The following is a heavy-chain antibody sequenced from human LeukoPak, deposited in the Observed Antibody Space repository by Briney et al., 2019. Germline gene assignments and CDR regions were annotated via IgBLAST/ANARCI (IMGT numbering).Heavy chain of an antibody. V-gene: IGHV4-59*01. J-gene: IGHJ4*02. Sequence: KTSETLSLTCTVSGGSMSSYYWSWIRQSPGKGLEWIGYIYYSGSTNYNPSLKSRVTISVDTSKNQFSLKLSSVTAVDTAVYYCARASYSYDINGWVPFDYWGQGTLVTVSS. CDR2: IYYSGST. D-gene: IGHD3-22*01. CDR3: ARASYSYDINGWVPFDY. CDR1: GGSMSSYY.